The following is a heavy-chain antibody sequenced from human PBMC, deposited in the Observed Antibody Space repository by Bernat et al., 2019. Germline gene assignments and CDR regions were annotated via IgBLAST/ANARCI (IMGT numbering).Heavy chain of an antibody. CDR3: ARDSSIEHLGELSLPDLDY. D-gene: IGHD3-16*02. CDR1: GFTFSSYA. J-gene: IGHJ4*02. CDR2: ISSNGGST. V-gene: IGHV3-64*01. Sequence: EVQLVESGGGLVQPGGSLRLSCAASGFTFSSYAMHWVRQAPGKGLEYVSAISSNGGSTYYANSVKGRFTISRDNSKNTLYLQMGSLRAEDMAVYYCARDSSIEHLGELSLPDLDYWGQGTLVTVSS.